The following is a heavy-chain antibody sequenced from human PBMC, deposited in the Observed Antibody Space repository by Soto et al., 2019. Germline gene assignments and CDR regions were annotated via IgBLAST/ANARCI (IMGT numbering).Heavy chain of an antibody. CDR2: MNPNSGNT. Sequence: GASVKVSCKASGYTFTSYDINCVRQATGQVLEWMGWMNPNSGNTGYAQKFQGRVTMTRNTSISTAYMELSSLRSEDTAVYYCARGGYCSGGSCYGYYYYGMDVWGQGTTVTVSS. D-gene: IGHD2-15*01. CDR1: GYTFTSYD. J-gene: IGHJ6*02. V-gene: IGHV1-8*01. CDR3: ARGGYCSGGSCYGYYYYGMDV.